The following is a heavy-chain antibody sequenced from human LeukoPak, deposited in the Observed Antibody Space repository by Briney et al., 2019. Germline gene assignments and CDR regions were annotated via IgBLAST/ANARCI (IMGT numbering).Heavy chain of an antibody. CDR2: ISSSSSYI. D-gene: IGHD3-22*01. V-gene: IGHV3-21*01. CDR1: GFTFSSYS. Sequence: GESLRLSCAASGFTFSSYSMNWVRQAPGKGLEWVSSISSSSSYIYYADSVKGRFTISRDNAKNSLFLQMNSLRAEDTAVYYCARDSDFDSSGYYPYYYYYYKMDVLRQGTTVTVSS. CDR3: ARDSDFDSSGYYPYYYYYYKMDV. J-gene: IGHJ6*02.